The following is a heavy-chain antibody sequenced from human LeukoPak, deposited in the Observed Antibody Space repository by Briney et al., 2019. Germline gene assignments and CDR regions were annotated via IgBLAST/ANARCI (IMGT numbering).Heavy chain of an antibody. CDR3: AKTKLGYCSGGSCYSRHYRLDY. V-gene: IGHV3-23*01. CDR2: IRGSGGST. D-gene: IGHD2-15*01. Sequence: GGSLRLSCATSGFTFSSYAISWVRQAPGKGPEWVSAIRGSGGSTYYADSVKGRFTISRDDSKNTLYLQMNSLRAEDTAVYYCAKTKLGYCSGGSCYSRHYRLDYWGQGTLVTVSS. CDR1: GFTFSSYA. J-gene: IGHJ4*02.